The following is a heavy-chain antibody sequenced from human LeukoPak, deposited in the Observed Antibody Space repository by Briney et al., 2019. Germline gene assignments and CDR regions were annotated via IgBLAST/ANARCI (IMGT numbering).Heavy chain of an antibody. CDR2: IHYSGST. V-gene: IGHV4-30-4*01. Sequence: PSETLSLTCTVSGGSISSGDYYWSWIRQPPGKGLEWIGYIHYSGSTFYNSSLKSRVTISVDTSKNQFSLKLSSVTAADTAVYYCVAVVAATGGNSWGQGTLVTVSS. D-gene: IGHD2-15*01. CDR3: VAVVAATGGNS. CDR1: GGSISSGDYY. J-gene: IGHJ4*02.